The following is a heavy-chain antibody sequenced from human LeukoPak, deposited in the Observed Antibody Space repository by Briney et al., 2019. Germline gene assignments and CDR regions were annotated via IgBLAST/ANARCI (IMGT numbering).Heavy chain of an antibody. D-gene: IGHD3-22*01. CDR1: GGSISSSSSY. CDR2: LYYSGST. J-gene: IGHJ3*02. V-gene: IGHV4-39*01. Sequence: SETLSLTCTVSGGSISSSSSYWGWIRQPPGKGLEWIGSLYYSGSTYYNPSLKSRVTISVDTSKNQFSLKLSSVTAADTAVYYCATTSRVGSSGYSDAFDIWGQGTMVTVSS. CDR3: ATTSRVGSSGYSDAFDI.